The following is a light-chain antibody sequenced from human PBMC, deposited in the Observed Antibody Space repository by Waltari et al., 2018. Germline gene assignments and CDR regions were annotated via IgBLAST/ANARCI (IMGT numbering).Light chain of an antibody. CDR2: THR. V-gene: IGLV1-44*01. Sequence: QSVLTQPPSASGTPGQRVTISCSGSSSNIGSNTLDWHQHLPGTAPKIFIHTHRVRPSGVPDRFSASKSGTSAFLAISALQSEDEAVYYCAAWDDILNGRVFGGGTKVTVL. CDR3: AAWDDILNGRV. J-gene: IGLJ3*02. CDR1: SSNIGSNT.